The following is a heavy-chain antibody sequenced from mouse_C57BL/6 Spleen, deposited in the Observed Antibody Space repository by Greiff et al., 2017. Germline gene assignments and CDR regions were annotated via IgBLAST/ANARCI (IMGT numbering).Heavy chain of an antibody. D-gene: IGHD3-3*01. CDR1: GFTFSSYG. J-gene: IGHJ2*01. CDR3: ARHGAGFDY. Sequence: EVKLVETGGDLVKPGGSLKLSCAASGFTFSSYGMSWVRQTPDKRLEWVATISSGGSYTYYPDSVQGRFTISRDNAKNTLYLQMSSLKSEDTAMYYCARHGAGFDYWGQGTTLTVSS. V-gene: IGHV5-6*01. CDR2: ISSGGSYT.